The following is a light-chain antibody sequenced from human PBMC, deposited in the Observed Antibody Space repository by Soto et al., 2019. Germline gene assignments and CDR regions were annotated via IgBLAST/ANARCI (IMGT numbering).Light chain of an antibody. J-gene: IGLJ2*01. CDR3: SSYVGTYLHVL. V-gene: IGLV2-11*01. CDR1: SSDVGDYNS. Sequence: QSVLTQPRSVSGPPGQSVTISCTGTSSDVGDYNSVSWYQQQPDKAPKLIIYDVNKRPSGVPDRFSGSKSGNTASLTISGLQAEDEDDYHCSSYVGTYLHVLFGGGTKVTVL. CDR2: DVN.